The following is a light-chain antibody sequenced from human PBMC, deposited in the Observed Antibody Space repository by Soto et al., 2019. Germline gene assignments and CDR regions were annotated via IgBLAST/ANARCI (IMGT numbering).Light chain of an antibody. Sequence: DIQMTQSPSSLSASVGDRVTITCRASQSISSYLNWYQQKPGKAPKLLIYAASSLQSGVPSRFSGSGSGTDFTLTISSLQPEDFATYYCQQRWGFGGGTKVEIK. J-gene: IGKJ4*01. CDR3: QQRWG. CDR1: QSISSY. V-gene: IGKV1-39*01. CDR2: AAS.